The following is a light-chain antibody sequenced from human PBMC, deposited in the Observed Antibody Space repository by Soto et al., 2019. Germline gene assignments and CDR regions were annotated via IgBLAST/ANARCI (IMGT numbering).Light chain of an antibody. CDR1: QGVSRW. Sequence: GDRVTITCRASQGVSRWLAWYQQRPGKAPKMLIYVASTLQSGAPSRFSGSGSGTEFSLTISSLQPEDAATYYCQQGSSFPRTFGQGTKVEIK. J-gene: IGKJ1*01. CDR3: QQGSSFPRT. V-gene: IGKV1-12*01. CDR2: VAS.